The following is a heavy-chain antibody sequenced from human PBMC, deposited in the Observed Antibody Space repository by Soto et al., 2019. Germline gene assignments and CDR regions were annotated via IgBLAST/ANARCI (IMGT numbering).Heavy chain of an antibody. D-gene: IGHD2-2*01. CDR1: GGTFSSYA. CDR2: IIPILGIA. V-gene: IGHV1-69*04. J-gene: IGHJ4*02. CDR3: ARVPAARGPFDY. Sequence: SVKVSCKASGGTFSSYAISWVRQAPGQGLEWMGRIIPILGIANYAQKFQGRVTITADKSTSTAYMELSSLRSEDTAVYYCARVPAARGPFDYWGQGTPVTVSS.